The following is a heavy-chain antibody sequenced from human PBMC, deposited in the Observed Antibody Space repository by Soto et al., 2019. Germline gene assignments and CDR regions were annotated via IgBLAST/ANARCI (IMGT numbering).Heavy chain of an antibody. Sequence: SETLSLTCAVYGLSFSGYYWSWIRQPPGKGLEWIGEINHSGSTNYNPSLKSRVTISVDTSKNQFSLKLSSVTAADTAVYYCARGGYYDSSGYYPWGQGTLVTVSS. CDR2: INHSGST. J-gene: IGHJ5*02. CDR1: GLSFSGYY. CDR3: ARGGYYDSSGYYP. D-gene: IGHD3-22*01. V-gene: IGHV4-34*01.